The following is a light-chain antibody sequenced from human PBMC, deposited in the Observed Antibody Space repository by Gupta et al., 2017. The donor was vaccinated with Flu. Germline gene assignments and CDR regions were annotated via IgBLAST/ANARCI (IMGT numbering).Light chain of an antibody. V-gene: IGKV3-15*01. J-gene: IGKJ1*01. CDR3: PQSHNLPRP. CDR2: GAS. Sequence: RATLSCRASQSVSRNLAWYQQKPGQAPRLLIYGASTRATGIPARFSGSGSGTEFTLTIRSLQSEDFAVYSCPQSHNLPRPFGQGTKVETK. CDR1: QSVSRN.